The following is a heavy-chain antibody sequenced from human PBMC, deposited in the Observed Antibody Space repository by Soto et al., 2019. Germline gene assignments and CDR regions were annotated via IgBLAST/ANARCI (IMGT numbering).Heavy chain of an antibody. J-gene: IGHJ4*02. CDR3: PREPWVGDIGDY. V-gene: IGHV3-66*01. CDR1: GFTVGSAY. D-gene: IGHD4-17*01. CDR2: IYSGGNT. Sequence: DVQLVESGGGLVLRGESLRLSCAASGFTVGSAYISWVPQAPGKGLEWVAGIYSGGNTYYADSVKGRFTISRDTSKNMLYRQMNSLRAEDAAIYYCPREPWVGDIGDYWGQGPLVTVSS.